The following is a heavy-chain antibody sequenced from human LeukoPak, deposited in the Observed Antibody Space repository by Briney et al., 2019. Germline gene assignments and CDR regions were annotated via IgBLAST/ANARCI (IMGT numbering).Heavy chain of an antibody. Sequence: SETLSLTCTVSGASISSSYWSWIRQPAGKGLEWIGRIYFSGSTSYNTFLKSRVTMSLDMSKNQFSLRLSSVTAADTAVYFCARDPAVGANGDYYNYGMDVWGQGTTVLVSS. CDR3: ARDPAVGANGDYYNYGMDV. CDR1: GASISSSY. CDR2: IYFSGST. V-gene: IGHV4-4*07. J-gene: IGHJ6*02. D-gene: IGHD3-16*01.